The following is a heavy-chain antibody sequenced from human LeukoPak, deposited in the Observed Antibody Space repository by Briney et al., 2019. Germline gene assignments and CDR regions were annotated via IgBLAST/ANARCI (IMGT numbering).Heavy chain of an antibody. D-gene: IGHD2-15*01. V-gene: IGHV3-53*01. CDR2: LYGGGST. Sequence: GGSLRLSCAASEFTVSSSSMTWVRQAPGKGLEWVSVLYGGGSTDYADSVKGRFTISRDSSKNTLYLEMNSLRAEDTAVYYCTRLAGGDAFDIWGPGTMVTVSS. J-gene: IGHJ3*02. CDR1: EFTVSSSS. CDR3: TRLAGGDAFDI.